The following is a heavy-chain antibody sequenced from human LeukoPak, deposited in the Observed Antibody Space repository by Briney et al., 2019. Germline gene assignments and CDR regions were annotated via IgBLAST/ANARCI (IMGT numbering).Heavy chain of an antibody. V-gene: IGHV3-66*02. Sequence: PGGSLKLSCAASGFTVSSNYMSWVRQAPGKGLEWVSVIYSGGSTYYADSVKGRFTTSRDNSKNTLYLQMNSLRAEDTAVYYCARDRDWNLFYWGQGTLVTVSS. CDR1: GFTVSSNY. CDR2: IYSGGST. CDR3: ARDRDWNLFY. J-gene: IGHJ4*02. D-gene: IGHD1-7*01.